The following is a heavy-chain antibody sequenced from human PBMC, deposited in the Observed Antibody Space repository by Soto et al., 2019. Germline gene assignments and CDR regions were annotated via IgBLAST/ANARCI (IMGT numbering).Heavy chain of an antibody. V-gene: IGHV1-69*13. D-gene: IGHD3-22*01. Sequence: ASVKVSCKASGGTFSSYAISWVRQAPGQGLEWMGGIIPIFGTANYAQKFQGRVTITADESTSTAYMELSSLRSEDTAVYYCASYDSTPFAFDYWGQGTLVTVSS. J-gene: IGHJ4*02. CDR3: ASYDSTPFAFDY. CDR2: IIPIFGTA. CDR1: GGTFSSYA.